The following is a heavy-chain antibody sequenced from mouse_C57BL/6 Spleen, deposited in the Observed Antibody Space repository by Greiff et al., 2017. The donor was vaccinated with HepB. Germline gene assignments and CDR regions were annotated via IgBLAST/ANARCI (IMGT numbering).Heavy chain of an antibody. CDR3: AREGDFSYAMDY. V-gene: IGHV1-64*01. J-gene: IGHJ4*01. CDR1: GYTFTSYW. Sequence: VQLQQPGAELVKPGASVKLSCKASGYTFTSYWMHWVKQRPGQGLEWIGMIHPNSGSTNYNEKFKSKATLTVDKSSSTAYMQLSSLTSEDSAVYYCAREGDFSYAMDYWGQGTSVTVSS. CDR2: IHPNSGST.